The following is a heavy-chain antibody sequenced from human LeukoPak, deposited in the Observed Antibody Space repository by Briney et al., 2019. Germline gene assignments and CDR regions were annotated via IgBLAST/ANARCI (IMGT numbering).Heavy chain of an antibody. CDR3: ARTITMVRGVIIKGGFDY. D-gene: IGHD3-10*01. CDR1: GFTFSSYE. Sequence: GGSLRLSCAASGFTFSSYEMNWVRQAPGKGLEWVSYISSSGSTIYYADSVKGRFTISRDNVKNSLYLQMNSLRAEDTAVYYCARTITMVRGVIIKGGFDYWGQGTLVTVSS. V-gene: IGHV3-48*03. CDR2: ISSSGSTI. J-gene: IGHJ4*02.